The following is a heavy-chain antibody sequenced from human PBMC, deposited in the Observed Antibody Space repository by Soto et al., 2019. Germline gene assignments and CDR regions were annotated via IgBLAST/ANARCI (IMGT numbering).Heavy chain of an antibody. CDR1: SGSISSSNW. CDR3: ATTRRGNYDFGSGSVMDPFDI. CDR2: IYHSGST. V-gene: IGHV4-4*02. Sequence: SETLSLTCAVSSGSISSSNWWSWVRQPPGKGLEWIGEIYHSGSTNYNPSLKSRVTISVDKSKNQFSLKLSSVTAADTAVYYCATTRRGNYDFGSGSVMDPFDIWGQGTMVPVSS. J-gene: IGHJ3*02. D-gene: IGHD3-3*01.